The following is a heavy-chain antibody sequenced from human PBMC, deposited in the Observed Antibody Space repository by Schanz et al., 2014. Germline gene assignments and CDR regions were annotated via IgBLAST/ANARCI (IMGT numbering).Heavy chain of an antibody. CDR1: GFTFTNYA. Sequence: EVQLVESGGGLVQPGGSLRLSCAASGFTFTNYAMSWVRQAPGKGLEWVSFIYIGGNTYYADSVKGRFTISRDNSKNSLYLQMNSLRAEDTAVYYCARIGGSVFDYWAQGTLVTVSS. CDR3: ARIGGSVFDY. V-gene: IGHV3-66*01. J-gene: IGHJ4*02. CDR2: IYIGGNT. D-gene: IGHD3-10*01.